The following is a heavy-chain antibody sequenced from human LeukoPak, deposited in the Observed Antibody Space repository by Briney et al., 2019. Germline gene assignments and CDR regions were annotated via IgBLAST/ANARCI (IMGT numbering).Heavy chain of an antibody. CDR1: GFTFSSYA. CDR3: AKETYFGGNAQPGV. Sequence: GGSLRLSCAASGFTFSSYAMSWVRQAPGKGLEWVSTISGSGTGTYYADSVKGRFTISRDNSKNTLYLKMNSLRAEDTAVYYCAKETYFGGNAQPGVWGQGTLVTVSS. V-gene: IGHV3-23*01. J-gene: IGHJ4*02. CDR2: ISGSGTGT. D-gene: IGHD4-23*01.